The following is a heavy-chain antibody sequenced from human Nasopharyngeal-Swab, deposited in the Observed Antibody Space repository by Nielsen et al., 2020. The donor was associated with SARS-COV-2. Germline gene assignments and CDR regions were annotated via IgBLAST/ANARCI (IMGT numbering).Heavy chain of an antibody. V-gene: IGHV1-3*01. CDR1: GYTFTTYA. CDR2: INAGTGNR. J-gene: IGHJ4*02. Sequence: ASVKVSCKASGYTFTTYAIHWVRQAPGQRLEWMAWINAGTGNREYSQKFQGRVTISTDTSASTAYMELGGLTSEDTAVYYCARSGTVGAPGLDYWGQGTPVTVSS. D-gene: IGHD1-26*01. CDR3: ARSGTVGAPGLDY.